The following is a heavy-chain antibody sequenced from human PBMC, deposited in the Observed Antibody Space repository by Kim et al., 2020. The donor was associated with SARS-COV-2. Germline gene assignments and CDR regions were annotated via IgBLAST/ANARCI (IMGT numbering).Heavy chain of an antibody. Sequence: SVKVSCKASGDTFSSYAISWVRQAPGQGLEWMGGIIPIFGTANYAQKFQGRVTITADESTSTAYMELSSLRSEDTAVYYCASALNDYGDYYFDYWGQGTLVTVSS. CDR1: GDTFSSYA. CDR3: ASALNDYGDYYFDY. J-gene: IGHJ4*02. CDR2: IIPIFGTA. D-gene: IGHD4-17*01. V-gene: IGHV1-69*13.